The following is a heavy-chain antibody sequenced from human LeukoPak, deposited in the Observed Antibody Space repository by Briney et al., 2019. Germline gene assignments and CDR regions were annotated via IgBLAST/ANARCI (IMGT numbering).Heavy chain of an antibody. CDR2: IYPGDSDT. V-gene: IGHV5-51*01. J-gene: IGHJ3*02. D-gene: IGHD3-22*01. Sequence: GESLKISCKGSGYTFHSYWIAWVRQMPGKGLEWMGIIYPGDSDTRYSPSFQGQVTISADKSIRTAYLQWSSLKASDTAMYYCARSSGYLDAFDIWGQGTMVTVSS. CDR1: GYTFHSYW. CDR3: ARSSGYLDAFDI.